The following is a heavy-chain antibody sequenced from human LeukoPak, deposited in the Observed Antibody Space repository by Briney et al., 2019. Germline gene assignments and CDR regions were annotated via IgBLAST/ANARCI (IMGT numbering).Heavy chain of an antibody. CDR2: IYYSGST. J-gene: IGHJ4*02. CDR1: GDSMSGYY. CDR3: ASSLRYFDWLPHPYYFDY. Sequence: PSETLSLTCSVSGDSMSGYYWSWIRQPPGKGLEWIGYIYYSGSTNYNPSLKSRVTISVDTSKNQFSLKLSSVTAADTAVYYCASSLRYFDWLPHPYYFDYWGQGTLVTVSS. D-gene: IGHD3-9*01. V-gene: IGHV4-59*08.